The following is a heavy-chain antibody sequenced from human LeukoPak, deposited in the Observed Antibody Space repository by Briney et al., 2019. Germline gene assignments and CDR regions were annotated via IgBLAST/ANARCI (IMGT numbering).Heavy chain of an antibody. D-gene: IGHD6-19*01. CDR2: ISYDGSNK. CDR1: GFTFSSYG. J-gene: IGHJ4*02. V-gene: IGHV3-30*18. Sequence: GGSLRLSCAASGFTFSSYGMHWVRQASGKGLEWVAVISYDGSNKYYADSVKGRFTISRDNSKNTLYLQMNSLRAEDTAVYYCAKGATHNPRNSGFVFDYWGQGTLVTVSS. CDR3: AKGATHNPRNSGFVFDY.